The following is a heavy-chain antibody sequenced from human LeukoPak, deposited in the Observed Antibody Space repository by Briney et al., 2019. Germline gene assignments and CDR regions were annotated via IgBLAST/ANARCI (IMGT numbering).Heavy chain of an antibody. J-gene: IGHJ4*02. V-gene: IGHV4-4*07. Sequence: SETLSLTCTVSGVSLSGDYWSWIRQPAGKGLEWIGRIYTSGTTNYNPSLKSRVTMSVDTSNNQFSLNLRSVTAADTAVYYCARRRAAAASGYFDYWGQGILVTVSS. D-gene: IGHD6-13*01. CDR3: ARRRAAAASGYFDY. CDR2: IYTSGTT. CDR1: GVSLSGDY.